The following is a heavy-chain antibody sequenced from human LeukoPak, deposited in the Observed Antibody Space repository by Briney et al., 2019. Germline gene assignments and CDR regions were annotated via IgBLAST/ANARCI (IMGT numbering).Heavy chain of an antibody. J-gene: IGHJ4*02. D-gene: IGHD6-19*01. Sequence: SETLSLTCAVYGGSFSGYYWSWIRQPPGKGLEWIGEINHSGSTNYNPSLKSRVTISVDTSKNQFSLKLSSVTAADTAVYYCARLIGHSSGWYGASPARPRFDYWGQGTLVTVSS. CDR2: INHSGST. CDR3: ARLIGHSSGWYGASPARPRFDY. V-gene: IGHV4-34*01. CDR1: GGSFSGYY.